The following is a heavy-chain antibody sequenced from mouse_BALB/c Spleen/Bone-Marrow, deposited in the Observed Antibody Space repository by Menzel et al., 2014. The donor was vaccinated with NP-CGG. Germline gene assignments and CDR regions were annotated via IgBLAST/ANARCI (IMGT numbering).Heavy chain of an antibody. J-gene: IGHJ3*01. CDR1: GFTFSRYG. V-gene: IGHV5-6-3*01. CDR2: INSDGGST. CDR3: ARAYY. Sequence: EVHLVESGGGLVQFGGSLKLSCAASGFTFSRYGVSWVRQTPDKRLELVAIINSDGGSTYYPDSVKGRFTISRDNAKNTLYLQMSSLKSEDTAMYYCARAYYWGQGTLVTVSA. D-gene: IGHD2-10*01.